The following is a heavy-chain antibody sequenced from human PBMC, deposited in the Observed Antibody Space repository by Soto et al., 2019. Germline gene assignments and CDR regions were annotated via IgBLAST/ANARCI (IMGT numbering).Heavy chain of an antibody. Sequence: EVQLVESGGGLVQPGGSLRLSCAASGFTLSGRSMHWVRQAPGKGLVWVSGIDNAGTDSTYADSVKGRFTSSRDNAKNMLYLRMNSLRVEDTAVYYWARGWFGPDVWGKGTTVTVSS. D-gene: IGHD3-10*01. J-gene: IGHJ6*04. V-gene: IGHV3-74*01. CDR3: ARGWFGPDV. CDR2: IDNAGTDS. CDR1: GFTLSGRS.